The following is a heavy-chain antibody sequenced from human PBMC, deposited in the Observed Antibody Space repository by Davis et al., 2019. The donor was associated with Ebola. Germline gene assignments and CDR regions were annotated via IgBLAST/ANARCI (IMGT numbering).Heavy chain of an antibody. J-gene: IGHJ4*02. CDR3: ATIRSGSELWLPYFDY. D-gene: IGHD5-18*01. CDR2: ISGSGGST. Sequence: GESLKISCAASGFTFSSYAMSWVRQAPGKGLEWVSAISGSGGSTYYADSVKGRFTISRDNTKNTLYLQMNSMRAEDQAVSYCATIRSGSELWLPYFDYWGQGTLVTVSS. V-gene: IGHV3-23*01. CDR1: GFTFSSYA.